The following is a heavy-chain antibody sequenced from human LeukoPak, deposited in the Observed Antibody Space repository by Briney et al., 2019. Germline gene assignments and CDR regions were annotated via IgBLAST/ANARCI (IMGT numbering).Heavy chain of an antibody. CDR2: ISYDGSNK. Sequence: HPGGSLRLSCAASGFTFSSYAMHWVRQAPGKGLEWVAVISYDGSNKYYADSVKGRFTISRDNSKNTLYLQMNSLRAEDTAVYYCARDRSIAAAGTFDHWGQGTLVTVSS. D-gene: IGHD6-13*01. J-gene: IGHJ5*02. V-gene: IGHV3-30-3*01. CDR3: ARDRSIAAAGTFDH. CDR1: GFTFSSYA.